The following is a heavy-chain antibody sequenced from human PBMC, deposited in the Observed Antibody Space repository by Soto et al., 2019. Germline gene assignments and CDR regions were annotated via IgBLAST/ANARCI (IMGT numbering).Heavy chain of an antibody. CDR2: ISAYNGNT. Sequence: VASVKVSCKASGYSFTSYGISWVRQAPGQGLEWMGWISAYNGNTNYAQKLQGRVTMTTDTSTRTAYMELRSLRSDDTAVYYCARDRDVVVVPPPTYDYYYYGMDVWGQGTTVTVSS. J-gene: IGHJ6*02. CDR3: ARDRDVVVVPPPTYDYYYYGMDV. D-gene: IGHD2-2*01. V-gene: IGHV1-18*04. CDR1: GYSFTSYG.